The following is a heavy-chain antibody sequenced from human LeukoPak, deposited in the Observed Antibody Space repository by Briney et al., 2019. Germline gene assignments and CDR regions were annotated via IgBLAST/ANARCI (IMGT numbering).Heavy chain of an antibody. V-gene: IGHV4-4*09. CDR2: IYTSGST. D-gene: IGHD3-3*01. CDR1: GGSISSYY. Sequence: SETLSLTCTVSGGSISSYYWSWIRQPPEKGLEGIGYIYTSGSTNYNPSLKSRVTISVDTSKNQFSLKLSSVTAADTAVYYCARSGYYDFWSGYFPSNYYYYYYMDVWGKGTTVTVSS. CDR3: ARSGYYDFWSGYFPSNYYYYYYMDV. J-gene: IGHJ6*03.